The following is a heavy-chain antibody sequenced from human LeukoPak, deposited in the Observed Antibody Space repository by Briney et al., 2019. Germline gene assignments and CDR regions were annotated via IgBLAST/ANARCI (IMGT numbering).Heavy chain of an antibody. Sequence: GGSLRLSCAASGFTFDDYAMHWVRQAPGKGLEGLSIISWNSGYIGYADSVKGRFTISRDNAKNSLYLQMDSLRAEDTAFYYCAKVRGTYSSGFFFDYWGQGTLVTVSS. D-gene: IGHD6-19*01. J-gene: IGHJ4*02. CDR3: AKVRGTYSSGFFFDY. CDR2: ISWNSGYI. CDR1: GFTFDDYA. V-gene: IGHV3-9*01.